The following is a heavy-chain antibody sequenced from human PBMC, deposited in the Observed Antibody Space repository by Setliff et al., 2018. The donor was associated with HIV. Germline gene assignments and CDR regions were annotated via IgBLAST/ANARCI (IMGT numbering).Heavy chain of an antibody. CDR2: ISGSGGST. CDR3: AKDLLNFRGFNYYDSSGYFSAFDY. D-gene: IGHD3-22*01. V-gene: IGHV3-23*01. J-gene: IGHJ4*02. Sequence: LRLSCAASGFTFSSYAMSWVRQAPGKGLEWVSAISGSGGSTYYADSVKGRFTISRDNSKNTLYLQMNSLRAEDTAVYYCAKDLLNFRGFNYYDSSGYFSAFDYWGQGTLVTVSS. CDR1: GFTFSSYA.